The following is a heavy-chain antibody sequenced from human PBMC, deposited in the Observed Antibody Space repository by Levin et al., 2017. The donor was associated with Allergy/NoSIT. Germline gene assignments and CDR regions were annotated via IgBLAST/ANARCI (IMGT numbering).Heavy chain of an antibody. CDR2: IWYDGSNK. CDR3: ARDSGGQPYSSGWLVPRLYYFDY. V-gene: IGHV3-33*01. CDR1: GFTFSSYG. Sequence: PGGSLRLSCAASGFTFSSYGMHWVRQAPGKGLEWVAVIWYDGSNKYYADSVKGRFTISRDNSKNTLYLQMNSLRAEDTAVYYCARDSGGQPYSSGWLVPRLYYFDYWGQGTLVTVSS. D-gene: IGHD6-19*01. J-gene: IGHJ4*02.